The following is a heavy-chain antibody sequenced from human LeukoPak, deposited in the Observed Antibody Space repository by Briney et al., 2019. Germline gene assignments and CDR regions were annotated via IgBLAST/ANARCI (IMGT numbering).Heavy chain of an antibody. CDR1: GFTFSSYG. Sequence: GGSLRLSCAAPGFTFSSYGMHWVRQAPGKGLEWVAVISYDGSNKYYADSVKGRFTISRDNSKNTLYLQMNSLRAEDTAVYYCAKTVVVAALDYWGQGTLVTVSS. CDR3: AKTVVVAALDY. J-gene: IGHJ4*02. CDR2: ISYDGSNK. D-gene: IGHD2-15*01. V-gene: IGHV3-30*18.